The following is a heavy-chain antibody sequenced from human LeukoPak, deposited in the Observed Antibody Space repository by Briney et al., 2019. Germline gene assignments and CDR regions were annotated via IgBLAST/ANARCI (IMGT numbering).Heavy chain of an antibody. CDR2: INHSGST. J-gene: IGHJ4*02. CDR3: ARGSAARPA. Sequence: SETLSLTCAVYGGSFSGYYWSWIRQPPGKGLEWIGEINHSGSTNYNPSLKSRVTISVDTSKNQFSLKLSSVAAADTAVYYCARGSAARPAWGQGALVTVSS. V-gene: IGHV4-34*01. CDR1: GGSFSGYY. D-gene: IGHD6-6*01.